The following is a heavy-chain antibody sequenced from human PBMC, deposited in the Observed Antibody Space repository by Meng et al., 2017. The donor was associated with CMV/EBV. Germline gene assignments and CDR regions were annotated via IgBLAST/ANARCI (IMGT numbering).Heavy chain of an antibody. CDR3: ARYLSIAAQFPREGMDV. V-gene: IGHV3-21*01. CDR1: GFSFSTSW. J-gene: IGHJ6*02. D-gene: IGHD6-13*01. CDR2: ISSSSSYI. Sequence: GESLKISCEASGFSFSTSWMGWVRQAPGKGLEWVSSISSSSSYIYYADSVKGRFTISRDNAKNSLYLQMNSLRAEDTAVYYCARYLSIAAQFPREGMDVWGQGTTVTVSS.